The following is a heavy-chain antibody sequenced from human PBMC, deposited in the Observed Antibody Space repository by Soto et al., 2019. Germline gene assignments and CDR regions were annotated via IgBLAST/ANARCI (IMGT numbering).Heavy chain of an antibody. CDR1: GYTFTEFD. D-gene: IGHD3-3*01. V-gene: IGHV1-8*01. J-gene: IGHJ4*02. Sequence: DSLQVSCKTSGYTFTEFDINWVRQAPGQGLEWMGWMNTNTGNTGYAQKFQGRVTMTRDTSISTAYMELRRLRSEDTAVYYCARVVRFFGGNAGEWGKGTLVTVP. CDR2: MNTNTGNT. CDR3: ARVVRFFGGNAGE.